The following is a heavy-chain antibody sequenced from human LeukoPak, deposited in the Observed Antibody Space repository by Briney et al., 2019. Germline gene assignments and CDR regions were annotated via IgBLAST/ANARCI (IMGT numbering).Heavy chain of an antibody. Sequence: GGSLRLSCAASGFTFSSYEMNWVRQAPGKGLEWVSYISSSGSTVYYADSVKGRFTISRDNAKNSLYLQMNSLRAEGTAVYYCAELGITMIGGVWGKGTTVTISS. CDR1: GFTFSSYE. J-gene: IGHJ6*04. D-gene: IGHD3-10*02. V-gene: IGHV3-48*03. CDR2: ISSSGSTV. CDR3: AELGITMIGGV.